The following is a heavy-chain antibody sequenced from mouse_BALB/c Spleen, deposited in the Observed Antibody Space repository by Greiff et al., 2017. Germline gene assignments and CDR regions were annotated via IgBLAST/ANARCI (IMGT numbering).Heavy chain of an antibody. V-gene: IGHV1-18*01. J-gene: IGHJ4*01. Sequence: EVQLQQSGPELVKPGASVKIPCKASGYTFTDYNMDWVKQSHGKSLEWIGDINPNNGGTIYNQKFKGKATLTVDKSSSTAYMELRSLTSEDTAVYYCAREGDYDVHAMDYWGQGNSVTVSS. D-gene: IGHD2-4*01. CDR1: GYTFTDYN. CDR2: INPNNGGT. CDR3: AREGDYDVHAMDY.